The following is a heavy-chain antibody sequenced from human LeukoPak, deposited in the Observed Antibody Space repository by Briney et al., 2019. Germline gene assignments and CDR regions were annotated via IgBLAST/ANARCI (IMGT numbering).Heavy chain of an antibody. D-gene: IGHD3-10*01. CDR3: ARDPGPWFGESLKTGGYYFDY. CDR2: IYYSGST. CDR1: GGSISSSSYY. V-gene: IGHV4-39*02. J-gene: IGHJ4*02. Sequence: PSETLSLTCTVSGGSISSSSYYWGWIRQPPGKGLEWIGSIYYSGSTYYNPSLKSRVTISVDTSKNQFSLKLSSVTAADTAVYYCARDPGPWFGESLKTGGYYFDYWGQGTLVTVSS.